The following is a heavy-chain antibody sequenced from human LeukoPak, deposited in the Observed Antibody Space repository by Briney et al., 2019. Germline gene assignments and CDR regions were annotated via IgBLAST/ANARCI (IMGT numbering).Heavy chain of an antibody. V-gene: IGHV3-53*01. CDR2: VYSDGTT. D-gene: IGHD6-19*01. CDR3: ARAMATIYSSGGFDY. CDR1: GFIVTSNY. J-gene: IGHJ4*02. Sequence: GGSLRLSCAASGFIVTSNYMSWIRQAPGKGLEWVSVVYSDGTTYYADSVKGRFTMSRDNSKNTLHLQMNSLRGDDTAVYYCARAMATIYSSGGFDYWGQGTLVTVSS.